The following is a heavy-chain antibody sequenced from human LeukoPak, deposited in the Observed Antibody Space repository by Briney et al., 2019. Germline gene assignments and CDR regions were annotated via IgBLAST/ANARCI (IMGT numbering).Heavy chain of an antibody. V-gene: IGHV3-21*01. CDR1: GFTFSSYR. J-gene: IGHJ4*02. CDR2: ISSSSSYI. Sequence: GGSLRLSCSASGFTFSSYRMNWVRQAPGKELQWVSSISSSSSYIYYADSVKGRFTISRDNAKNSLYLQMNSLRAEDTAVYYCARGLGFGELLGWGQGTLVTVSS. CDR3: ARGLGFGELLG. D-gene: IGHD3-10*01.